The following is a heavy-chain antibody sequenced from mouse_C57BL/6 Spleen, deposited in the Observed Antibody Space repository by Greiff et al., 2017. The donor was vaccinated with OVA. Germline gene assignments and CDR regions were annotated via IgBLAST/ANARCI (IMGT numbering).Heavy chain of an antibody. J-gene: IGHJ4*01. CDR3: ARDYGSSYSAMDY. V-gene: IGHV1-26*01. CDR1: GYTFTDYY. Sequence: EVQLQQSGPELVKPGASVKISCKASGYTFTDYYMNWVKQSHGKSLEWIGDIHPNNGGTSYNQKFKGKATLTVDKSSSTAYMELRSLTSEDSAVYYCARDYGSSYSAMDYWGQGTSVTVSS. D-gene: IGHD1-1*01. CDR2: IHPNNGGT.